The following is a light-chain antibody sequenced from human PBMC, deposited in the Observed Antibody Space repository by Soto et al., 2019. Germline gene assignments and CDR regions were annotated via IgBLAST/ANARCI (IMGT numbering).Light chain of an antibody. J-gene: IGKJ2*01. CDR3: QQYEGPPFA. V-gene: IGKV3-20*01. CDR2: DAS. Sequence: EIVLTQSPGTLSLSPGDRATLSCRASQRVSNSYLAWYQQKPGQAPRLLIYDASTRAAGVTDRVTGGGSGTDCPLTISALEPEDFALYFCQQYEGPPFAFGQGTRLEI. CDR1: QRVSNSY.